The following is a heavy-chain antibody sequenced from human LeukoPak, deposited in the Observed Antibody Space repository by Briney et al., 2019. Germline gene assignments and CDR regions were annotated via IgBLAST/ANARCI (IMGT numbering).Heavy chain of an antibody. CDR1: GFTFSSYA. D-gene: IGHD2-2*01. CDR3: AKDVAPAYCSSTSCSRSGGMDV. V-gene: IGHV3-23*01. Sequence: SGGSLRLSCAASGFTFSSYAMSWVRQAPGKGLEWVSAIRGSGGSAYYADSVKGRFTISRDNSKNTLYLQMSSLRAEDTAVYFCAKDVAPAYCSSTSCSRSGGMDVWGQGTTDAVSS. J-gene: IGHJ6*02. CDR2: IRGSGGSA.